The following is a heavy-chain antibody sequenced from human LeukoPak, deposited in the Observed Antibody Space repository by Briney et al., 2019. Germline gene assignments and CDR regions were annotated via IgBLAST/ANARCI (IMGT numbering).Heavy chain of an antibody. J-gene: IGHJ5*02. CDR1: GYTINN. CDR2: INPSGGT. CDR3: ARDGDYCVDP. V-gene: IGHV1-46*02. D-gene: IGHD2/OR15-2a*01. Sequence: ASVKVSCKASGYTINNIHWVRQAPGQGLEWMGIINPSGGTSYAQKFQGRVTMTRDTSTGTVYMKLRSLTSEDTAVYYCARDGDYCVDPWGQGTLVTVSS.